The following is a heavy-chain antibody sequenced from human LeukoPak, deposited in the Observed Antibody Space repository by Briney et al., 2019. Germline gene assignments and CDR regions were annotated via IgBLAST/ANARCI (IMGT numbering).Heavy chain of an antibody. CDR3: ARDLGVGELWFDP. J-gene: IGHJ5*02. CDR1: GFTFSSYA. D-gene: IGHD3-10*01. CDR2: ISSNGGST. Sequence: PGGSLRPSCAASGFTFSSYAMHWVRQAPGKGLEYVSAISSNGGSTYYANSVKGRFTISRDNSKNTLYLQMGSLRAEDMAVYYCARDLGVGELWFDPWGQGTLVTVSS. V-gene: IGHV3-64*01.